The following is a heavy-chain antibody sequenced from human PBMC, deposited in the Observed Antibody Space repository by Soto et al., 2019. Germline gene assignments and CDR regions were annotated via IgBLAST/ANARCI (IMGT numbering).Heavy chain of an antibody. CDR3: AKTITTPPSESSTGRGALIDH. CDR1: SFSLDEYA. Sequence: EVQLVESGGTLVQPGRSLRLSCTASSFSLDEYAMHWVRQAPGKGLEWVSSISWNSGRKVYADSVKGRFTVSRDNAKNSLYLQMNGLRPDDTARYYCAKTITTPPSESSTGRGALIDHWGRGALVIVSS. CDR2: ISWNSGRK. D-gene: IGHD2-8*02. V-gene: IGHV3-9*01. J-gene: IGHJ4*02.